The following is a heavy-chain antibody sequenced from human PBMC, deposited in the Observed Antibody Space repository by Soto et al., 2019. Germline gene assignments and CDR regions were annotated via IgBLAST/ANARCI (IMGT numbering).Heavy chain of an antibody. Sequence: QVQLVQSGAEMKTPGASVKVSCKARGFTFTTNDIHWVRQAPGQRLEWMGWMNVNTDSTHYAEDFEGRLSMTWNTYICTAYTELAELRFADTAVYDYSREVVEVTSIRLDHWGQGTHLTVSS. V-gene: IGHV1-8*02. D-gene: IGHD1-1*01. CDR1: GFTFTTND. CDR3: SREVVEVTSIRLDH. J-gene: IGHJ5*02. CDR2: MNVNTDST.